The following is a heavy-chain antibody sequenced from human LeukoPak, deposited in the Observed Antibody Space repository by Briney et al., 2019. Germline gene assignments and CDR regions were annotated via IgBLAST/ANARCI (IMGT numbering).Heavy chain of an antibody. V-gene: IGHV1-2*06. CDR1: GYTFTGYY. Sequence: ASVKVSCKASGYTFTGYYVHWVRQAPGQGLEWMGRINPNSGGTNYAQKFQGRVTMTRDTSISTAYMELSRLRSDDTAVYYCARGDYDSSGYFYYWGQGTLVTVSS. J-gene: IGHJ4*02. D-gene: IGHD3-22*01. CDR2: INPNSGGT. CDR3: ARGDYDSSGYFYY.